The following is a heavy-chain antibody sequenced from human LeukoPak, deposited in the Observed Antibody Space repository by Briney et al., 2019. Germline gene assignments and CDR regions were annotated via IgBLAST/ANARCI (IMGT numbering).Heavy chain of an antibody. CDR2: IYYSGST. CDR3: ARQYSGDSRSPFFDY. CDR1: GGSVSSGSYY. D-gene: IGHD5-18*01. J-gene: IGHJ4*02. V-gene: IGHV4-61*01. Sequence: SETLSLTCTVSGGSVSSGSYYWSWIRQPPGKGLEWIGYIYYSGSTNYNPSLKSRVTISVDTSKNQFSLKLSSVTAADTAVYYCARQYSGDSRSPFFDYWGQGTLVTVSS.